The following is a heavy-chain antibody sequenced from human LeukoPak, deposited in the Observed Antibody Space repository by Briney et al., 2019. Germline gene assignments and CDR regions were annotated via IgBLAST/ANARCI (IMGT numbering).Heavy chain of an antibody. D-gene: IGHD5-12*01. CDR1: GFTFDDYA. CDR2: ISWNSGSI. Sequence: PGRSLRLSCAASGFTFDDYAMHWVRQAPGKGLEWVSGISWNSGSIGYADSVKGRFTISRDNAKNSLYLQMNSLRAEDTALYYCAKGAIVATLPYYFDYWGQGTLVTVSS. CDR3: AKGAIVATLPYYFDY. J-gene: IGHJ4*02. V-gene: IGHV3-9*01.